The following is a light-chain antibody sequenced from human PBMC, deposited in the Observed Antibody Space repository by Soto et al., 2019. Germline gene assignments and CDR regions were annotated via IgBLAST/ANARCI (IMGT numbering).Light chain of an antibody. CDR2: EVT. V-gene: IGLV2-8*01. CDR1: SSDVGAYNY. Sequence: QLVLTQPPSASGSPGQSVTISCTGSSSDVGAYNYVSWYQQHPGKVPKLLIYEVTKRPSGVPDRFSGSKSGNTASLTVSGLQAEDEADYYCSSYAGSNNLPFGGGTKLTVL. J-gene: IGLJ3*02. CDR3: SSYAGSNNLP.